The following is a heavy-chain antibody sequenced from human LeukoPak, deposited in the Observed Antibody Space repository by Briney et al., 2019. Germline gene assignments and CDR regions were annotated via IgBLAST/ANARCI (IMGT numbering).Heavy chain of an antibody. CDR1: GGSFSGYY. CDR3: ARVGGSRVRLTYIDY. Sequence: PSETLSLTCAVYGGSFSGYYWSWIRQPPGKGLEWIGEINHSGSTNYNASLKSRVTLSVDTSKNQFSLKLSSVTAADTAVYYCARVGGSRVRLTYIDYWGQGTLVTVSS. D-gene: IGHD3-22*01. CDR2: INHSGST. V-gene: IGHV4-34*01. J-gene: IGHJ4*02.